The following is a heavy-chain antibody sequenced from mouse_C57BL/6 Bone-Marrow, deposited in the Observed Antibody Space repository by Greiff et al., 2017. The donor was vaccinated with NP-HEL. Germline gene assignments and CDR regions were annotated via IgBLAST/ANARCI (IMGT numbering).Heavy chain of an antibody. CDR3: TRDRTTVVASYWYFDV. CDR2: ISSGGDYI. V-gene: IGHV5-9-1*02. CDR1: GFTFSSYA. J-gene: IGHJ1*03. Sequence: EVKLVESGEGLVKPGGSLKLSCAASGFTFSSYAMSWVRQTPEKRLEWVAYISSGGDYIYYADTVKGRFTISRDNARNTLYLQMSSLKSEDTAMYYCTRDRTTVVASYWYFDVWGTGTTVTVSS. D-gene: IGHD1-1*01.